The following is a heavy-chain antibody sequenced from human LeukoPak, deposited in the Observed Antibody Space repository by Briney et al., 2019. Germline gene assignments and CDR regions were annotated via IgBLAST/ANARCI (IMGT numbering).Heavy chain of an antibody. CDR2: IYYSGST. CDR1: GGSISSYY. V-gene: IGHV4-59*01. CDR3: ARQTVVSRTGYYFDY. Sequence: PSETLSLTCTVSGGSISSYYWSWIRQPPGKGLEWIWYIYYSGSTNYNPSLKSRVTISVDTSKNQFSLKLSSVTAADTAVYYCARQTVVSRTGYYFDYWGQGTLVTVSS. J-gene: IGHJ4*02. D-gene: IGHD3-22*01.